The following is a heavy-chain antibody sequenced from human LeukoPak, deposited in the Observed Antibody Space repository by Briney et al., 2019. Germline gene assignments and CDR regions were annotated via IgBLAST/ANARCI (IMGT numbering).Heavy chain of an antibody. CDR2: ISYDGSNK. V-gene: IGHV3-30*18. D-gene: IGHD1-26*01. CDR1: GFTFSSYG. CDR3: AKVLVGATEFPY. Sequence: GGSLRLSCAASGFTFSSYGMHWVRQAPGKGLEWVALISYDGSNKYYADSVKGRFTISRDNSKNTLYLQMNSLRAEDTAVYYCAKVLVGATEFPYWGQGTLVTVSS. J-gene: IGHJ4*02.